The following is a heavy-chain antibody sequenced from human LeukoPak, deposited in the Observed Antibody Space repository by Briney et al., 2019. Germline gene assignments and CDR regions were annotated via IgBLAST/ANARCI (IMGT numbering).Heavy chain of an antibody. CDR3: ARGRGSTSCYTRTRIDY. V-gene: IGHV3-21*01. Sequence: GGSLRLSCAASGFTFSSYSMNWVRQAPGKGLEWVSSIISSSSYIYYADSVKGRFTISRDNAKNSLYLQMNSLRAEDTAVYYCARGRGSTSCYTRTRIDYWGQGTLVTVSS. CDR1: GFTFSSYS. J-gene: IGHJ4*02. CDR2: IISSSSYI. D-gene: IGHD2-2*02.